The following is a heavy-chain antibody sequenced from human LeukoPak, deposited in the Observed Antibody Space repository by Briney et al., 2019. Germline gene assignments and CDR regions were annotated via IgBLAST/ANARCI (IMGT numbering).Heavy chain of an antibody. Sequence: ASVKVSCKASGYTFTSYYMHWVRQAPGQGLEWMGIINPSGGSTSYAQKFQGRVTMTRDMSTSTVYMDLSSLRSEDTAVYYCARAAEMATISYWGQGTLVTVSS. CDR1: GYTFTSYY. V-gene: IGHV1-46*01. J-gene: IGHJ4*02. D-gene: IGHD5-24*01. CDR2: INPSGGST. CDR3: ARAAEMATISY.